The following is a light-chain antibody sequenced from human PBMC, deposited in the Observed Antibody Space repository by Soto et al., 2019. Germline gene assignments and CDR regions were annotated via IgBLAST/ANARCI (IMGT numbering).Light chain of an antibody. Sequence: EIVLTQSPATLSLSPGGRATLSCRASEDVDIYLAWYQQKPGQAPRLLIYDTSNRATGTPARFTGTGSGTDFTLTISSLEPEDFAVYYCQQRFSWPPWTFGQGTKVEIK. CDR3: QQRFSWPPWT. V-gene: IGKV3-11*01. J-gene: IGKJ1*01. CDR2: DTS. CDR1: EDVDIY.